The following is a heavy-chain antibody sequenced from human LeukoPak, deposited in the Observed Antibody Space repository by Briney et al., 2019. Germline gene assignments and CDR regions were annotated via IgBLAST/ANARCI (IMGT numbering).Heavy chain of an antibody. Sequence: GGSLRLSCAASGFSVSSNYMNWVRQAPGKGLEWVSVIYSGGTTHCRDSVQGRFTVSRDNSKNTLYLQMDSLRAEDSAVYYCARASTGRVVDYWGQGTLVTVSS. CDR1: GFSVSSNY. V-gene: IGHV3-53*01. CDR2: IYSGGTT. D-gene: IGHD4-11*01. J-gene: IGHJ4*02. CDR3: ARASTGRVVDY.